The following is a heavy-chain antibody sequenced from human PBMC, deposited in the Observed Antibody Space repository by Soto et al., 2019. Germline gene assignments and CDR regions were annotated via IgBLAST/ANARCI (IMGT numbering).Heavy chain of an antibody. J-gene: IGHJ6*02. V-gene: IGHV1-69*13. Sequence: SAEVSCRASGRTFSSYDSSWVREAPGQGLEWMGGIIPIFGTANYAQKFQGRVTITADESTSTAYMELSSLRSEDTAVYYCARGNREDFWSGSYGMDVWGQGTTVTVS. CDR2: IIPIFGTA. D-gene: IGHD3-3*01. CDR1: GRTFSSYD. CDR3: ARGNREDFWSGSYGMDV.